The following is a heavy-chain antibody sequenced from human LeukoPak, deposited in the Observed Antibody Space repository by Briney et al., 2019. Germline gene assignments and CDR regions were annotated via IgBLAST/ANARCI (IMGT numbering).Heavy chain of an antibody. V-gene: IGHV1-18*01. CDR3: ARDPSNTSGNYPYFDY. CDR2: ISAYNGDT. D-gene: IGHD3-22*01. CDR1: GYTSTRHG. Sequence: ASVKVSCKASGYTSTRHGISWVRQAPGQGLEWMGWISAYNGDTKYAQNFQGRVTITTDTSTSTAYMELRSLRSGDTAVYYCARDPSNTSGNYPYFDYWGQGTLVTVSS. J-gene: IGHJ4*02.